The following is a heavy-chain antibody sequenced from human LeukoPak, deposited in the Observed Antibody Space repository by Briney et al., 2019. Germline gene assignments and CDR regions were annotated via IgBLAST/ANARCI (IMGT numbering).Heavy chain of an antibody. CDR1: GFTFSNYA. Sequence: GGSLRLSCAASGFTFSNYAMHWVRQAPGKGLEWVAVISYDGNNKYFPEPVRGRLTISRDQFKNTVYLQMTSLRTEDTAVYYCARDLENDFLTGYAFDYWGQGTLVTVSS. J-gene: IGHJ4*02. CDR3: ARDLENDFLTGYAFDY. V-gene: IGHV3-30-3*01. D-gene: IGHD3-9*01. CDR2: ISYDGNNK.